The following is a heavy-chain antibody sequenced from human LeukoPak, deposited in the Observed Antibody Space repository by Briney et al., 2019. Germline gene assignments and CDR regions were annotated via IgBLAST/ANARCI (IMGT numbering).Heavy chain of an antibody. CDR1: GFTFSSYA. CDR3: AKEPYCSGGSCYRTDWFDP. J-gene: IGHJ5*02. D-gene: IGHD2-15*01. V-gene: IGHV3-23*01. Sequence: PGGSLRLSCAASGFTFSSYAMSWVRQAPGKGLEWVSAISGSGGSTYYADSVKGRFTISRDNSKNTLYLQMNSLRAEDTAVYYCAKEPYCSGGSCYRTDWFDPWGQGTLVTVSS. CDR2: ISGSGGST.